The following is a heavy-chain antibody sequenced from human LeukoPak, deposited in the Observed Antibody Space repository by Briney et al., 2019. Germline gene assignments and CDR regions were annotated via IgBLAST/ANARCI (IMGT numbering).Heavy chain of an antibody. CDR3: AREYRSSSGGQFHDDY. J-gene: IGHJ4*02. CDR2: ISAYNGNT. Sequence: ASVKVSCKASGYTFTSYGISWVRQAPGQGLEWMGWISAYNGNTNYAQKLQGRVTMTTDTSTSTAYMELRSLRSDDTAVYYSAREYRSSSGGQFHDDYWGQGTLVTVSS. D-gene: IGHD6-6*01. CDR1: GYTFTSYG. V-gene: IGHV1-18*01.